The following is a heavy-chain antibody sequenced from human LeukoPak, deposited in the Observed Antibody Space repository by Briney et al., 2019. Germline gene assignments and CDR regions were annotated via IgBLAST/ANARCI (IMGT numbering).Heavy chain of an antibody. CDR3: ARTPGGSSWYKFDY. CDR2: IYYSGST. D-gene: IGHD6-13*01. Sequence: PSETLSLTCTVSGGSISSYYWSWIRQPPGKGLEWIGYIYYSGSTNYNPSLKSQVTISVDTSKNQFSLKLSSVTAADTAVYYCARTPGGSSWYKFDYWGQGTLVTVSS. CDR1: GGSISSYY. J-gene: IGHJ4*02. V-gene: IGHV4-59*01.